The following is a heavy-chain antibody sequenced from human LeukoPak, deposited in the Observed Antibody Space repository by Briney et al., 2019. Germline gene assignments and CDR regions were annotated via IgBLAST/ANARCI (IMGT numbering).Heavy chain of an antibody. D-gene: IGHD1-14*01. Sequence: GGSLRLSCGTSGFTFSSHSMKWVRQAPGKGLEWVSYISSTGSAIYYADSVKGRFTVSRDNAKDSLYLQMNSLRDEDTAVYYCARVGGNPYYFDHWGQGTLVTVSS. CDR2: ISSTGSAI. J-gene: IGHJ4*02. CDR1: GFTFSSHS. CDR3: ARVGGNPYYFDH. V-gene: IGHV3-48*02.